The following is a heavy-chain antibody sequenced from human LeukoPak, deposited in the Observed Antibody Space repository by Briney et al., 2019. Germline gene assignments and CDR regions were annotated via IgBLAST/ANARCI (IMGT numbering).Heavy chain of an antibody. CDR3: ATVRDYHDAFDF. D-gene: IGHD4-11*01. J-gene: IGHJ4*02. CDR2: FDPDDGDT. CDR1: AYTLADLS. Sequence: ASGKVACKVSAYTLADLSMHWVRQAPGKVREWMRGFDPDDGDTIYAQRLQGRVTMTEDTSTDTAYMELSSLRSEDTAVYYCATVRDYHDAFDFWGQGTLVTVSS. V-gene: IGHV1-24*01.